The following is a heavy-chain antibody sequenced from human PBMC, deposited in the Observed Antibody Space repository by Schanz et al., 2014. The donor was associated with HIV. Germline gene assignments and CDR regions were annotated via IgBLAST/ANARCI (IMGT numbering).Heavy chain of an antibody. CDR1: GGTFSTFA. D-gene: IGHD3-16*01. Sequence: QVQLVQSGAEVREPLSSVKVSCKASGGTFSTFAITWVRQAPGQGLEWMGGIIPIFGTANYAQKFQGRVTITADESTSTAYMELSSLRSEDTAVYYCARDQGGLRPTAFDYWGQGALVTVSS. V-gene: IGHV1-69*01. CDR2: IIPIFGTA. J-gene: IGHJ4*02. CDR3: ARDQGGLRPTAFDY.